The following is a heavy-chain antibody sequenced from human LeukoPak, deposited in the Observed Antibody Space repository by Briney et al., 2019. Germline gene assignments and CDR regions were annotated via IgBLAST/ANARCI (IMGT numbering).Heavy chain of an antibody. Sequence: ASVKGSCKASGGTFSSYAISWVRQAPGQGLEWMGRIIPILGIANYAQKFQGRVTITADKSTSTAYMELSSLRSEDTAVYYCARETYYDFWSGWRSPIWFDPWGQGTLVTVSS. V-gene: IGHV1-69*04. CDR3: ARETYYDFWSGWRSPIWFDP. CDR1: GGTFSSYA. J-gene: IGHJ5*02. D-gene: IGHD3-3*01. CDR2: IIPILGIA.